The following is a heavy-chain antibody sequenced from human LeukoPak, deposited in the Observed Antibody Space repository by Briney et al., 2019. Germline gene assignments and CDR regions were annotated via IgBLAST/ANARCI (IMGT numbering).Heavy chain of an antibody. Sequence: GASVKVSCKVSGYTLTELSMHWVRQAPGKGLEWMGGFDPEDGETIYAQKFQGRVTMTEDTSTDTAYMELSSLRSEDTAVYYCARDLSPEQLYSSSSPGGLGDWFDPWGQGTLVTVSS. V-gene: IGHV1-24*01. CDR2: FDPEDGET. J-gene: IGHJ5*02. CDR3: ARDLSPEQLYSSSSPGGLGDWFDP. CDR1: GYTLTELS. D-gene: IGHD6-6*01.